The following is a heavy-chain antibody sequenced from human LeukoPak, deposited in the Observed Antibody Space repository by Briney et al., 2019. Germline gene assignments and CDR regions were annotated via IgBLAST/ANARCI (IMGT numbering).Heavy chain of an antibody. V-gene: IGHV4-59*01. CDR3: ARVARAAGLDS. J-gene: IGHJ4*02. CDR2: IYYNGNA. Sequence: SETLSLTCTVSGGSIANYYWSWIRQPPGKGLEWIAYIYYNGNADYNPSLKSRVTISVDTSKNQFSLKLSSVTAADTAMYYCARVARAAGLDSCGQGTPVTVSS. CDR1: GGSIANYY. D-gene: IGHD6-13*01.